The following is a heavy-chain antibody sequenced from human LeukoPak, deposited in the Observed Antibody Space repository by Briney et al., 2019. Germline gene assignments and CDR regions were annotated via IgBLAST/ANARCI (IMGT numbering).Heavy chain of an antibody. V-gene: IGHV1-2*02. J-gene: IGHJ4*02. CDR2: MEPNNNGI. Sequence: ASVKVSCKASGYPLTDYHMLWVPQAPGQGLEWMAWMEPNNNGINYAQEFQGRVTVTRDTSISTAYMELSSLRSDDTAMYYCARDPVDGYSHYDYWGQGTLVTVSS. CDR3: ARDPVDGYSHYDY. CDR1: GYPLTDYH. D-gene: IGHD5-24*01.